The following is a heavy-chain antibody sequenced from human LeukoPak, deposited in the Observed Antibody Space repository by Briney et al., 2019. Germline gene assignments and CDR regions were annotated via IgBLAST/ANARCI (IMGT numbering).Heavy chain of an antibody. J-gene: IGHJ4*02. CDR2: IYYSGST. CDR3: ARAPMIVVAYDY. V-gene: IGHV4-30-4*01. D-gene: IGHD3-22*01. Sequence: ASQTLSLTCTVSGGSISSGDYYWSWIRQPPGKGLEWIGYIYYSGSTYYNPSLKSRVTIPVDTSKNQFSLKLSSVTAADTAVYYCARAPMIVVAYDYWGQGTLVTVSS. CDR1: GGSISSGDYY.